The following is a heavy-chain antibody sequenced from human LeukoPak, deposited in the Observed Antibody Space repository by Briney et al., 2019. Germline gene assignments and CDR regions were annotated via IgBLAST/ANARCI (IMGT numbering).Heavy chain of an antibody. CDR3: ARDRGFVDTAMVTGWFDP. Sequence: PSETLSLTCTVSGGSISSGGYYWSWIRQPPGKGLEWIGYIYHSGSTYYNPSLKSRVTISVDRSKNQFSLKLSSVTAADTAVYYCARDRGFVDTAMVTGWFDPWGQGTLVTVSS. J-gene: IGHJ5*02. D-gene: IGHD5-18*01. CDR1: GGSISSGGYY. CDR2: IYHSGST. V-gene: IGHV4-30-2*01.